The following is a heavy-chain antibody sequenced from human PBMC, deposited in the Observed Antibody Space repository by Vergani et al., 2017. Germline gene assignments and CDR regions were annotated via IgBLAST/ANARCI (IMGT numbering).Heavy chain of an antibody. D-gene: IGHD3-3*02. V-gene: IGHV3-11*04. CDR3: ARRAFDPEDWYFDL. CDR1: GFTFSDYY. J-gene: IGHJ2*01. CDR2: ISSSGSTI. Sequence: VQLVESGGGLVQPGRSLRLSCAASGFTFSDYYMSWIRQAPGKGLEWVSYISSSGSTIYYADSVKGRFTISRDNAKNSLYLQMNSLRAEDTAVYYCARRAFDPEDWYFDLWGRGTLVTVSS.